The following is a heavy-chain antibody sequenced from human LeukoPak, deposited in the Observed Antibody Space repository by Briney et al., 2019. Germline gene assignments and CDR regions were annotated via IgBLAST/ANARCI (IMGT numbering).Heavy chain of an antibody. D-gene: IGHD3-22*01. CDR2: ISSTSSYI. Sequence: PGGSLRLSCAASESTFSSYAMHWVRQAPGKGLEWVSSISSTSSYIYYADSVKGRFTISRDNAKNSLYLQMNSLRAEDTAVYYCARVYYYDSSGYLGYWGQGTLVTVSS. CDR1: ESTFSSYA. V-gene: IGHV3-21*01. CDR3: ARVYYYDSSGYLGY. J-gene: IGHJ4*02.